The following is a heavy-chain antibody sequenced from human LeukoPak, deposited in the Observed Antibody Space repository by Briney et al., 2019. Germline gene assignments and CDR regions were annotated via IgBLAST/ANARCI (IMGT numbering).Heavy chain of an antibody. Sequence: SETLSLTCAVYGGSFSGYYWSWIRQPPGKGLEWIGEINHSGSTNYNPSLKSRVTISVDTSKNQFSLKLSSVTAADTAVYYCASRVHEQQLAYCFDYWGQGTLVTVSS. V-gene: IGHV4-34*01. CDR1: GGSFSGYY. CDR2: INHSGST. CDR3: ASRVHEQQLAYCFDY. D-gene: IGHD6-13*01. J-gene: IGHJ4*02.